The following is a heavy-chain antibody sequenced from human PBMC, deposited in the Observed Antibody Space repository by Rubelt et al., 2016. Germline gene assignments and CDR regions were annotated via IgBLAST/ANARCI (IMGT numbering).Heavy chain of an antibody. V-gene: IGHV5-10-1*01. D-gene: IGHD3-3*01. CDR3: ARQPSGYLAQDH. CDR1: GYSFTSYW. CDR2: IDTSVSYS. Sequence: RISCHGSGYSFTSYWINWVRQMPGKGLEWMGRIDTSVSYSNYSPSFQGHVTISADKSTSTAYLQWSSLKHSDTAMYFCARQPSGYLAQDHWGQGTLVTVSS. J-gene: IGHJ4*02.